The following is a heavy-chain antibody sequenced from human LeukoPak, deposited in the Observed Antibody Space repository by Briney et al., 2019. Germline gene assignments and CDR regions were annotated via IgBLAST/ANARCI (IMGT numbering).Heavy chain of an antibody. CDR2: IKSQTDGGTT. J-gene: IGHJ4*02. V-gene: IGHV3-15*01. Sequence: GGSLRLSCAGSGFTFSNAWMSWVRQAPGKGLEGVGRIKSQTDGGTTDYAAPVKGRFTISRDDSKNTLYLQMNSLKTEDTAVYFCTIVYTPMEQAFDYWGQGTLVTVSS. CDR3: TIVYTPMEQAFDY. CDR1: GFTFSNAW. D-gene: IGHD5-18*01.